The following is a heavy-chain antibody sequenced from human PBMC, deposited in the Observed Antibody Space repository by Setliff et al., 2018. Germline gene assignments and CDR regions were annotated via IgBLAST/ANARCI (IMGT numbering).Heavy chain of an antibody. CDR3: ATEKFPGDWGDY. CDR2: ISVYNGKT. Sequence: ASVKVSCKASGYTFTSYGFSWVRQAPGPGLEWMGWISVYNGKTKYAQKFQGRDTMTTDTSTRTAYMEVTSLRSDDTAVYYCATEKFPGDWGDYWGQGTRVTVSS. D-gene: IGHD2-21*01. CDR1: GYTFTSYG. J-gene: IGHJ4*02. V-gene: IGHV1-18*01.